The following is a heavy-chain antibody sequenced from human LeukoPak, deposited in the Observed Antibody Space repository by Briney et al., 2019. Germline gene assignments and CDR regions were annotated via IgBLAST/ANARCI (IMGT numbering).Heavy chain of an antibody. J-gene: IGHJ4*02. D-gene: IGHD1-26*01. CDR3: ARHEEGRSYHLDY. CDR1: GGSISSSSYY. CDR2: IYYSGNT. Sequence: SETLSLTCTVSGGSISSSSYYWGWIRQPPGKGLEWIGYIYYSGNTNYNPSLKSRVTMSVDTSKNQFSLKLSSVTAADTAVYYCARHEEGRSYHLDYWGQGTLVTVSS. V-gene: IGHV4-61*05.